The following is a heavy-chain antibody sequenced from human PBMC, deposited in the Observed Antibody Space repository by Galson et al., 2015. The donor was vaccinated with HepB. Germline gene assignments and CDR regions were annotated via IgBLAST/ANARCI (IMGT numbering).Heavy chain of an antibody. CDR3: ARDMEDDSSFDY. CDR1: GYTFTRYG. J-gene: IGHJ4*02. V-gene: IGHV1-18*01. D-gene: IGHD3-22*01. CDR2: ISAYNGNT. Sequence: SVKVSCKASGYTFTRYGISWVRQAPGQGLEWMGWISAYNGNTNYAQKLQGRVTMTTDTSTSTAYMELRSLRSDDTAVYYCARDMEDDSSFDYWGQGTLVTVSS.